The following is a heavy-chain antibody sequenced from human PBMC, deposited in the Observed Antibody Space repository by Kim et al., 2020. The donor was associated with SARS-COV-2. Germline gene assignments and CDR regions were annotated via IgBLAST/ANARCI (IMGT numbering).Heavy chain of an antibody. D-gene: IGHD4-17*01. V-gene: IGHV4-34*01. CDR3: ARVLRAFLDY. Sequence: SETLSLTCAVYGGSFSGYYWSWIRQPPGKGLEWIGEINHSGSTNYNPSLKSRVTISVDTSKNQFSLKLSSVTAADTAVYYCARVLRAFLDYWGQGTLVTV. J-gene: IGHJ4*02. CDR1: GGSFSGYY. CDR2: INHSGST.